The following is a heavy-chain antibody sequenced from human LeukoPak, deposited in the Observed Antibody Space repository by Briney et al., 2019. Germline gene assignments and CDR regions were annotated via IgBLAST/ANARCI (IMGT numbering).Heavy chain of an antibody. Sequence: GSLRLSCAASGFTLRAFAMHWVRPAPGKGLEWVSLINKDGSNTYYADSVKGRFTISRDNSKDSLYLQMNSLRTEDSALYYCATWAFYHNLDVWGQGITVSVSS. CDR3: ATWAFYHNLDV. J-gene: IGHJ6*02. D-gene: IGHD1-14*01. CDR1: GFTLRAFA. CDR2: INKDGSNT. V-gene: IGHV3-43*02.